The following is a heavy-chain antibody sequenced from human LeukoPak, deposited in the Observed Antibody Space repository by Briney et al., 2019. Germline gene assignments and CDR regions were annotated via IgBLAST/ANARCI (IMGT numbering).Heavy chain of an antibody. CDR1: GFTFSSYW. CDR3: ARDEGSRGWLDFDY. D-gene: IGHD6-19*01. Sequence: GGSLRLSCAASGFTFSSYWMSWVRQAPGKGLESVANIKQDGSDKYYVDSVKGRFTVSRDNAKNSLYLQMNSLRAEDTAVYYCARDEGSRGWLDFDYWGQGTLVTVSS. J-gene: IGHJ4*02. V-gene: IGHV3-7*01. CDR2: IKQDGSDK.